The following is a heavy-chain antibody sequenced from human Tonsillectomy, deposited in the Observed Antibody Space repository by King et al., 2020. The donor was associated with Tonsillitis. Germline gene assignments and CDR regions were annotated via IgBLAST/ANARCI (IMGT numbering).Heavy chain of an antibody. D-gene: IGHD5-12*01. CDR3: ARISTYIAYGS. Sequence: MGVSWIRQPPGKALEWLAHIFSNDEKSYSTSLKSRLTISKDTSKSQVVLTMTNMDPVDTATYYCARISTYIAYGSWGQGTLVTVSS. CDR1: MG. V-gene: IGHV2-26*01. J-gene: IGHJ4*02. CDR2: IFSNDEK.